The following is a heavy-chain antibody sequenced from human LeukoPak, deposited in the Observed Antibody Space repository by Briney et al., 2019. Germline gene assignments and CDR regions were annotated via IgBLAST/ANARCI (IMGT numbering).Heavy chain of an antibody. CDR1: GFMFNKYG. CDR3: AETCGGDCYSFPIDY. J-gene: IGHJ4*02. Sequence: SGGSLRLSCVASGFMFNKYGMSWVRQAPGKGLEWVSVISGGGGRTYYGDSVKGRFTITRDNSKNTMYLQMNSLRAEDTAVYYCAETCGGDCYSFPIDYWGQGTLVTVSS. D-gene: IGHD2-21*02. V-gene: IGHV3-23*01. CDR2: ISGGGGRT.